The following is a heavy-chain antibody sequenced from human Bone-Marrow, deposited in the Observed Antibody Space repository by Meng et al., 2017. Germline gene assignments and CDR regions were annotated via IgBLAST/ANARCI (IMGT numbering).Heavy chain of an antibody. CDR2: IYHSGST. D-gene: IGHD2-15*01. Sequence: VQVLEPGPGLVRPSATLSLPAAGSGGSISSSNWWSWVRQPPGKGLEWIGEIYHSGSTNYNPSLKSRVTISVDKSKNQFSLKLSSVTAADTAVYYCARVDGEGYCSGGSCYSEGWFDPWGQGTLVTVSS. V-gene: IGHV4-4*02. J-gene: IGHJ5*02. CDR3: ARVDGEGYCSGGSCYSEGWFDP. CDR1: GGSISSSNW.